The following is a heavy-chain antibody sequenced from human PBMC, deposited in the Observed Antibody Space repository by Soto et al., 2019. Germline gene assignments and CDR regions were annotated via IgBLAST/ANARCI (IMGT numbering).Heavy chain of an antibody. D-gene: IGHD3-3*01. CDR1: GGTFSSYA. J-gene: IGHJ6*02. Sequence: ASVKVSCKASGGTFSSYAISWVRQAPGQGLEWMGGIIPIFGTANYAQKFQGRVTITADESTSTAYMELSSLRSEDTAVYYCARVYTIFGVVISDYYYGMDVWGQGTTVTV. V-gene: IGHV1-69*13. CDR2: IIPIFGTA. CDR3: ARVYTIFGVVISDYYYGMDV.